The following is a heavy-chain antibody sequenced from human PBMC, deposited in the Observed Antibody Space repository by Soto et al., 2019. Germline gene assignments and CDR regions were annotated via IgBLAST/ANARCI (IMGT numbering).Heavy chain of an antibody. D-gene: IGHD6-19*01. J-gene: IGHJ6*02. V-gene: IGHV3-7*01. Sequence: EVQLVQSGGGLVQPGGSLRLSCGASGFTFSSHWMTWVRQAPGKGLEWVASINPDGSVKHYVDSVKGRFTISRDNAKNTLYLQMNSLRAEDTAVYYCARFPPPRDIAVAGPNYYYYYGMDVWGQGTTVTVSS. CDR3: ARFPPPRDIAVAGPNYYYYYGMDV. CDR2: INPDGSVK. CDR1: GFTFSSHW.